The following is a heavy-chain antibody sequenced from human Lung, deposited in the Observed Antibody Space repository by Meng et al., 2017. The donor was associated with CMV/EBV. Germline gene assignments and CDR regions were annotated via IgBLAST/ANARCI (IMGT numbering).Heavy chain of an antibody. CDR2: IKQDGSEK. J-gene: IGHJ5*02. Sequence: GGSLRLXXAASGFTFSSYWMSWVRQAPGKGLEWVANIKQDGSEKYYVDSVKGRFTISRDNAKNSLYLQMNSLRAEDTAVYYCARGLTTVTTHWFDPWGQGTLVTVSS. CDR1: GFTFSSYW. CDR3: ARGLTTVTTHWFDP. D-gene: IGHD4-17*01. V-gene: IGHV3-7*01.